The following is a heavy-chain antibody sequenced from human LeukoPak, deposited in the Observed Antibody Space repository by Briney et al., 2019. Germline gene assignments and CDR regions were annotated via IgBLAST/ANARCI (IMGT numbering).Heavy chain of an antibody. V-gene: IGHV3-21*01. D-gene: IGHD3-10*01. Sequence: GGFLRLSCAASGFTFSSYSMNWVRQAPGKGLEWVSSISSSSSYIYYADSVKGRFTISRDNAKNSLYLQMNSLRAEDTAVYYCAREFGDYGMDVWGQGTTVTVSS. CDR1: GFTFSSYS. J-gene: IGHJ6*02. CDR3: AREFGDYGMDV. CDR2: ISSSSSYI.